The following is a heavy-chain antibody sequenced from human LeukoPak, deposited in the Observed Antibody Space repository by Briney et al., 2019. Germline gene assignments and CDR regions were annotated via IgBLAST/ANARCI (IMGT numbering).Heavy chain of an antibody. CDR1: GGSISSGGYS. D-gene: IGHD6-19*01. CDR3: AKSNAGYSSGSFDI. CDR2: IYYSGTT. V-gene: IGHV4-30-4*07. J-gene: IGHJ3*02. Sequence: SETLSLTCAVSGGSISSGGYSWSWIRQPPGKGLEWIGYIYYSGTTYYNPSLKSRVTISVDTSKNQFSLKLSSVTAADTAVYYCAKSNAGYSSGSFDIWGQGTMVTVSS.